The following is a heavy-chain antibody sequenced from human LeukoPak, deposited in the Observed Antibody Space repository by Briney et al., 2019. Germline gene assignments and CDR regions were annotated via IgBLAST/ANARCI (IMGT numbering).Heavy chain of an antibody. Sequence: GGSLRLSCAASGFTFSSYGMHWVRQAPGKGLEWVAVISYGGSNEYYADSVKGRFTISRDNAKNSLYLQMNSLRAEDTAVYYCATGDDYRTFDYWGQGTLVTVSS. CDR3: ATGDDYRTFDY. J-gene: IGHJ4*02. CDR2: ISYGGSNE. CDR1: GFTFSSYG. V-gene: IGHV3-30*03. D-gene: IGHD5-24*01.